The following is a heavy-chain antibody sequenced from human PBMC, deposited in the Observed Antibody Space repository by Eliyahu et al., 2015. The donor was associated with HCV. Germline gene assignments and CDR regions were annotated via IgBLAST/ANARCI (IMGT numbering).Heavy chain of an antibody. Sequence: EVQVAESGGTLVQPGLSLTXXCRCSGFSFGDYXMXWFRQAPGKGLEWVGFIRTKHFGGTPEYAASVKGRFTISRDDSRSIVYLQLNSLKSDDTAVYYCTRGHCVGGSCYSNYFYLYYGMDVWGQGTTVTVSS. D-gene: IGHD2-15*01. CDR3: TRGHCVGGSCYSNYFYLYYGMDV. CDR1: GFSFGDYX. CDR2: IRTKHFGGTP. V-gene: IGHV3-49*03. J-gene: IGHJ6*02.